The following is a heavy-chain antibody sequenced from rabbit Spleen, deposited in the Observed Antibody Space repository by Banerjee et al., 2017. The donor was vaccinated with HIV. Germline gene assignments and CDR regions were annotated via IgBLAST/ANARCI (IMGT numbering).Heavy chain of an antibody. J-gene: IGHJ4*01. CDR3: ARIPSNFKYFTL. CDR1: GVSFSSSSY. CDR2: ITIGSSGDGRT. D-gene: IGHD1-1*01. Sequence: QSLEESGGDLVKPGASLTLTCTASGVSFSSSSYMCWVRQAPGKGLEWIACITIGSSGDGRTWYASWATGRLTISKTSSTTVTLQMTSLTVADTAMYFCARIPSNFKYFTLWGQGTLVTVS. V-gene: IGHV1S40*01.